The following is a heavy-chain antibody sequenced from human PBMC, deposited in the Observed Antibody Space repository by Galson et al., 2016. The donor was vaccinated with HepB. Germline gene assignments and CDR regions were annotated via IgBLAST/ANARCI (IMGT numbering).Heavy chain of an antibody. CDR2: INAGNGNT. Sequence: SVKVSCKASGYTFNKYGLHWVRQAPGQRLEWMGWINAGNGNTKYSQNFQGRVAITRDTSASTAYMELSSLGSEDTAVYYCARDRHWFRGFYNWFDPWGQGTLVTVSS. CDR3: ARDRHWFRGFYNWFDP. V-gene: IGHV1-3*01. CDR1: GYTFNKYG. D-gene: IGHD3-10*01. J-gene: IGHJ5*02.